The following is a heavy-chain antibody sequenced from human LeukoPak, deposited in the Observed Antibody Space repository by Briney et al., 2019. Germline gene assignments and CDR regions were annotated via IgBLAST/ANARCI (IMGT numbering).Heavy chain of an antibody. J-gene: IGHJ4*02. D-gene: IGHD3-22*01. V-gene: IGHV1-58*01. CDR1: GFTFTSPA. Sequence: LVKVSCKASGFTFTSPAVQWVRQARGQRLEWIGWIVVGSGNTNYAQKFQERVTITRDMSTSTAYMELSSLRSEDTAVYYCAASPDYYDSSGYSYYFDYWGQGTLVTVSS. CDR3: AASPDYYDSSGYSYYFDY. CDR2: IVVGSGNT.